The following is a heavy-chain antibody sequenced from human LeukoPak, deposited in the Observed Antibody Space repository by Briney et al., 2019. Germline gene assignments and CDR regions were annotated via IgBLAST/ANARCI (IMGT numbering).Heavy chain of an antibody. Sequence: GGSLRLSCAASGFTFNSYGMHWVRQAPGKGLEWVAVIWSDGTEKYYADSVKGRFAISRDDSNKKVYLQMNSLRVKDTAVYYCAKDIERGFDYTNSLDYWGQGTLVTVSS. D-gene: IGHD4-11*01. CDR2: IWSDGTEK. CDR3: AKDIERGFDYTNSLDY. V-gene: IGHV3-33*06. J-gene: IGHJ4*02. CDR1: GFTFNSYG.